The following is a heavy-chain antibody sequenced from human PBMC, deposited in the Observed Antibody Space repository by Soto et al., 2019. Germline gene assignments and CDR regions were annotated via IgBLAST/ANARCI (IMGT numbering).Heavy chain of an antibody. J-gene: IGHJ6*02. CDR1: GGTFSSYA. V-gene: IGHV1-69*01. CDR2: IIPISGTA. Sequence: QVQLVQSGAEVKKPGSSVKVSCKASGGTFSSYAISWVRQAPGQGLEWMGGIIPISGTANYAQKFQGRVTITEDESTSTAYMELSSLRSEDTAVYYCARSQGSSTSLEIYYYYFYGMDVWGQGTTFTVSS. CDR3: ARSQGSSTSLEIYYYYFYGMDV. D-gene: IGHD2-2*01.